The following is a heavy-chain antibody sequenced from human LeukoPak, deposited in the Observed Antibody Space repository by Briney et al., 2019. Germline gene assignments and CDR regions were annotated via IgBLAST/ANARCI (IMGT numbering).Heavy chain of an antibody. D-gene: IGHD3-3*01. CDR1: GFTFSSYA. CDR3: AKDTSITIFGVVIPGDYFDY. Sequence: GGSLRLSCAASGFTFSSYAMSWVRQAPGKGLEWVSAISGSGGSTYYADSVKGRFTISRDNSKNTLYLQMNSLRAEDTAVYYCAKDTSITIFGVVIPGDYFDYWGQGTLVTVSS. V-gene: IGHV3-23*01. CDR2: ISGSGGST. J-gene: IGHJ4*02.